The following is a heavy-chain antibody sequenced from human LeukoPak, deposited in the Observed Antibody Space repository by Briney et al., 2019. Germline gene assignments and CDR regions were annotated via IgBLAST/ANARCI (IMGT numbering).Heavy chain of an antibody. CDR1: GFTFSDYY. Sequence: GGSLRLSCAASGFTFSDYYMSWIRQAPEKGLEWVSYISSSSNYTNYADSVKGRFTISSDNAKNSLYLQMNSLTAEDTAVYYCARQGNNWFDPWGQGTLVTVSS. CDR3: ARQGNNWFDP. V-gene: IGHV3-11*06. CDR2: ISSSSNYT. J-gene: IGHJ5*02.